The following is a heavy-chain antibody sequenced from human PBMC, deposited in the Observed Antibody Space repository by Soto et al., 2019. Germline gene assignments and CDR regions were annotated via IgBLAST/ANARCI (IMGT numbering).Heavy chain of an antibody. CDR1: GFTFSTHW. V-gene: IGHV3-74*01. J-gene: IGHJ4*02. D-gene: IGHD3-22*01. CDR3: AGDSAQDGSVAGDY. CDR2: INGDGSQT. Sequence: EVQLVESGGGLVQPGGSLRLSCAASGFTFSTHWMHWVRQAPGKGLVWVSRINGDGSQTTYADSVKGRLTISRDNAKKPLCLQMNNLRVEDTAVYYCAGDSAQDGSVAGDYWGQGTLVTVSS.